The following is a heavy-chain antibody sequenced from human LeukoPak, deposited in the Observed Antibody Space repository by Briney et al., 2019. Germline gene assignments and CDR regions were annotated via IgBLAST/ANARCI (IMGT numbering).Heavy chain of an antibody. J-gene: IGHJ4*02. Sequence: ETLSLTCTVSGGSISSYYWSWIRQPPGKGLEWVSGISGSGGDTYYADSVKGRFTISRDNSKNTLNLQMNSLRAEDTALYYCAKDQNYESSGYYGGFDCWGQGTLVTVSS. V-gene: IGHV3-23*01. CDR3: AKDQNYESSGYYGGFDC. CDR2: ISGSGGDT. D-gene: IGHD3-22*01. CDR1: GGSISSYY.